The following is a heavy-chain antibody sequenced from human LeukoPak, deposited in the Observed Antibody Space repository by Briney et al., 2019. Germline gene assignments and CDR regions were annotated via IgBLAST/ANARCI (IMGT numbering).Heavy chain of an antibody. V-gene: IGHV3-64*01. CDR2: ISSNGGST. J-gene: IGHJ4*02. Sequence: GGSLRLSCAASGFTFSSYATHWVRQAPGKGLEYVSAISSNGGSTYYANSVKGRFTISRDNSKNTLYLQMGSLRAEDTAVYYCARDRGPPTPYIDYWGQGTLVTVSS. D-gene: IGHD3-10*01. CDR1: GFTFSSYA. CDR3: ARDRGPPTPYIDY.